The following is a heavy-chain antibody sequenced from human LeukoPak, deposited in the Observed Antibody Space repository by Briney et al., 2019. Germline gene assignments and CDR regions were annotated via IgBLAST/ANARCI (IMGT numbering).Heavy chain of an antibody. CDR3: ARGGPLLWFGELLNYYGMDV. CDR1: GFTFSSYS. J-gene: IGHJ6*02. V-gene: IGHV3-21*01. Sequence: GGSLRLSCAASGFTFSSYSMNWVRQAPGKGLEWVSSISSSSSYIYYADSVKGRFTISRDNAKNSLYLQMNSLRAEDTAVYYCARGGPLLWFGELLNYYGMDVWGQGTTVTVSS. D-gene: IGHD3-10*01. CDR2: ISSSSSYI.